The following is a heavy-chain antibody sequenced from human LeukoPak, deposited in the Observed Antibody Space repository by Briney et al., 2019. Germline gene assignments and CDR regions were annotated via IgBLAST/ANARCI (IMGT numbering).Heavy chain of an antibody. D-gene: IGHD3-9*01. CDR1: GYTFTSYD. CDR3: ARGGLRHYDILTGYYYYYYYMDV. Sequence: GASVKVSCKASGYTFTSYDVNWVRQATGQGLEWMGWMNPNSGNTGYAQKFQGRVTMTRNTSISTAYMELSSLRSEDTAVYYCARGGLRHYDILTGYYYYYYYMDVWGKGTTVTISS. CDR2: MNPNSGNT. J-gene: IGHJ6*03. V-gene: IGHV1-8*01.